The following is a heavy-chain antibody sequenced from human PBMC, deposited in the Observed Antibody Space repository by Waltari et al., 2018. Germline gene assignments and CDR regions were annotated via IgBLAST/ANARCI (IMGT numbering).Heavy chain of an antibody. D-gene: IGHD3-10*01. CDR1: GFTFSSYA. V-gene: IGHV3-23*01. CDR3: AKDRGGRNWCDP. J-gene: IGHJ5*02. CDR2: SSGSGGST. Sequence: EVQLLESGGGLVQPGGSLRLSCAASGFTFSSYAMSWVRQGPGKGLEWLSASSGSGGSTYYADSGEGRFAISRDKSKNTLYLQMNSLRAEDTAVYYCAKDRGGRNWCDPWGQGTLVTVSS.